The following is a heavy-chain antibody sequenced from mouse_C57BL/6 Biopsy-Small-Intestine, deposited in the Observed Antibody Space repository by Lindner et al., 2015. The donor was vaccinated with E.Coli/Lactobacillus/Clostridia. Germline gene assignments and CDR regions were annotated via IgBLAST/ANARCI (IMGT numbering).Heavy chain of an antibody. V-gene: IGHV1-81*01. CDR2: IIPALGTA. CDR1: GGTSVDI. J-gene: IGHJ4*01. Sequence: SVKVSCKTSGGTSVDILLVGCDRPLGQGLEWVGGIIPALGTADYAQRFQGRVSITADKSTSTVYMELRSLRSEDTAVYYCARGGTGDYGGTKTFDYWGQGTLVTVSS. CDR3: ARGGTGDYGGTKTFDY. D-gene: IGHD1-1*01.